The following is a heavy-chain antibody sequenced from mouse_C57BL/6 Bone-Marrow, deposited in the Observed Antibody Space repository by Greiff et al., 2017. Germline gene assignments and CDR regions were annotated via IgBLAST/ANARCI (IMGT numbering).Heavy chain of an antibody. D-gene: IGHD3-2*02. Sequence: QVQLQQSGAELARPGASVKLSCKASGYTFTSYGISWVKQRTGQGLEWIGEIYPRSGNTYYNEKFKGKATLTADKSSSTAYLELRSLKSEDSAVYFCAREGRGSEAMDYWGQGTSVTVSS. V-gene: IGHV1-81*01. CDR2: IYPRSGNT. CDR3: AREGRGSEAMDY. CDR1: GYTFTSYG. J-gene: IGHJ4*01.